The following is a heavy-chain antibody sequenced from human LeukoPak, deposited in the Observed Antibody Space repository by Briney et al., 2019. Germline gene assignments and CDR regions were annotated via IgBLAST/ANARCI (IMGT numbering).Heavy chain of an antibody. J-gene: IGHJ4*02. Sequence: GGSLRLSCAASGFTFSSYGMSWVRQAPGKGLEWVSGINWNGGSTGYADSVKGRFTISRDNAKNSLYLQVNSLRAEDTALYYCAREYTAMVTAYFDYWGQGTLVTVSS. D-gene: IGHD5-18*01. CDR2: INWNGGST. CDR1: GFTFSSYG. CDR3: AREYTAMVTAYFDY. V-gene: IGHV3-20*04.